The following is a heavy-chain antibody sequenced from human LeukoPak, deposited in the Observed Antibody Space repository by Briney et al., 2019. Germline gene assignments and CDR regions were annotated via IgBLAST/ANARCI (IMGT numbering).Heavy chain of an antibody. Sequence: GASVKVSCKASGYTFTSFDMNWVRQATGQGLEWMGWMNPNSGNTGYAQKFQGRVTMTRNTSISTAYMELSSLRSEDTAVYYCAASSGWLPRWGGKYYYYYMDVWGKGTTVTISS. CDR3: AASSGWLPRWGGKYYYYYMDV. CDR1: GYTFTSFD. CDR2: MNPNSGNT. V-gene: IGHV1-8*01. J-gene: IGHJ6*03. D-gene: IGHD6-19*01.